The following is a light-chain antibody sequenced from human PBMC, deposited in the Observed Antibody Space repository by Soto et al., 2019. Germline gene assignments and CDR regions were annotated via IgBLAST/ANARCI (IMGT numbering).Light chain of an antibody. V-gene: IGKV3-15*01. CDR2: GAS. Sequence: EIVMTQSPATLSVSPGERATLSCRASQSVSSNLAWYQQKPGQAPRLLIYGASTRATGIPARFSGSGSGTEFTHTISSLQSEDFAVYYGQQYNNWPQTFGQGTKVEIK. CDR3: QQYNNWPQT. J-gene: IGKJ1*01. CDR1: QSVSSN.